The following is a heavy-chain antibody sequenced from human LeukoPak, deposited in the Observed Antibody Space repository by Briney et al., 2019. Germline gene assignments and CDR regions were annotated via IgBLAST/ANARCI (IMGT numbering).Heavy chain of an antibody. Sequence: PSATLSLTCAVSGGSISSPNWWTWVRQPPGKGLEWIGEVYHTGSTNYNPSLKSRVTISVDKSNNQFSPKLTSVTAADTAVYYCASRHDSGPYWGQGTLVTVSS. J-gene: IGHJ4*02. CDR1: GGSISSPNW. V-gene: IGHV4-4*02. CDR3: ASRHDSGPY. D-gene: IGHD4-17*01. CDR2: VYHTGST.